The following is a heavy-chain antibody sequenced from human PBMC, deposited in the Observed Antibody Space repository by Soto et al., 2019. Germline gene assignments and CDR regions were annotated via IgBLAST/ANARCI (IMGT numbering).Heavy chain of an antibody. CDR3: ARQRAQQLVASYYYYYGMDV. V-gene: IGHV5-51*01. Sequence: GESLKISCKGSGYSFTSYWIGWVRQMPGKGLEWMGIIYPGDSDTRYSPSFQGQVTISADKSISTAYLQWSSLKASDTAMYYCARQRAQQLVASYYYYYGMDVWGQGTKVTVSS. D-gene: IGHD6-13*01. J-gene: IGHJ6*02. CDR1: GYSFTSYW. CDR2: IYPGDSDT.